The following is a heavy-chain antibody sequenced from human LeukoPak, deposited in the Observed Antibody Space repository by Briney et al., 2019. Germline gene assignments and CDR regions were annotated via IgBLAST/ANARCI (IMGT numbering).Heavy chain of an antibody. D-gene: IGHD3/OR15-3a*01. CDR2: IYYSGST. V-gene: IGHV4-59*08. J-gene: IGHJ6*02. CDR3: ARHGVDDYYYYGMDV. Sequence: SETLSLTCTVSGGSISSYYWSWIRQPPGKGLEWIGYIYYSGSTNYNPSLKSRVTISVDTSKNQFSLKLSSVTAADTAVYYCARHGVDDYYYYGMDVWGQGTMVTVSS. CDR1: GGSISSYY.